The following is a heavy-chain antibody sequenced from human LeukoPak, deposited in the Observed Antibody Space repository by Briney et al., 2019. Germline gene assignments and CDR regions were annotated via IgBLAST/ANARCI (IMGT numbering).Heavy chain of an antibody. V-gene: IGHV4-61*02. CDR1: GGSISSGSYY. D-gene: IGHD6-19*01. CDR2: IYTSGST. J-gene: IGHJ3*02. CDR3: ARLSGWYNAFDI. Sequence: SETLSLTCTVSGGSISSGSYYWSWIRQPAGKGLEWIGRIYTSGSTNYNPSLKSRVTISVDTSKNQFSPKLSSVTAPDTAVSYCARLSGWYNAFDIWGQGTMVTVSS.